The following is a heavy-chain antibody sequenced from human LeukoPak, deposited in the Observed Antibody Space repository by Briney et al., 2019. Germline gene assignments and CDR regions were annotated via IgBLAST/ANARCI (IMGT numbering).Heavy chain of an antibody. CDR1: GGSISSYY. V-gene: IGHV4-59*01. Sequence: PSETLSLTCTVSGGSISSYYWSWIRQPPGKGLEWIGYIYYSGSTNYNPSLKSRVTISVDTSKNQFSLKLSSVTAADTAVYYCARVGRITIFGVVIIRPTYYFDYWGQGTLVTVSS. J-gene: IGHJ4*02. CDR2: IYYSGST. D-gene: IGHD3-3*01. CDR3: ARVGRITIFGVVIIRPTYYFDY.